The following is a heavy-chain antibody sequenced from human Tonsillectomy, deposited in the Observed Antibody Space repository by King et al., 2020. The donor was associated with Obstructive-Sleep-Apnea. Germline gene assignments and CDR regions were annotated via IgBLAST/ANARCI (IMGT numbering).Heavy chain of an antibody. J-gene: IGHJ3*02. Sequence: VQLVESGEGLVQPGGSLRLSCAASGFTFSSYDMHWVRQAPGKGLEWVSVIGTAGDTYYPGSVKGRFTISRENAKNSLYLQMNSLRAGDTAVYYCARGDCSGASCYSLSAFDIWGQGTVVTVSS. V-gene: IGHV3-13*01. CDR2: IGTAGDT. CDR3: ARGDCSGASCYSLSAFDI. D-gene: IGHD2-15*01. CDR1: GFTFSSYD.